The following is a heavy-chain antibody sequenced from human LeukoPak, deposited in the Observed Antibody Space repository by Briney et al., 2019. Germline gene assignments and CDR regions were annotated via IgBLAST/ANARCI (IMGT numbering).Heavy chain of an antibody. D-gene: IGHD3-10*01. CDR3: ARGGFLLWFGVS. V-gene: IGHV3-7*05. CDR2: IKEDGSEK. Sequence: PGGSLRLSCAASGFTFTTYWMSWVRQAAGKGLEWVANIKEDGSEKNYVDSVRGRFTISRDNAKNLVFLQMNSQRAEDTAVYYCARGGFLLWFGVSGGQGTLVTVSS. CDR1: GFTFTTYW. J-gene: IGHJ4*02.